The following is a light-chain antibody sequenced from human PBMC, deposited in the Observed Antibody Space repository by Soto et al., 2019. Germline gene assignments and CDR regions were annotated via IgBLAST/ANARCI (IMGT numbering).Light chain of an antibody. V-gene: IGKV1-5*01. CDR2: DAS. Sequence: DIPMTQSPSTLSASVGDRVTITCRASQSIDNWLAWYQQKPGKVPKLLIFDASTLESGVPSRFSGSGSGTELTLTISSLQPDDFATYYCQQYNGYLTWTFGQGTKVEIK. CDR3: QQYNGYLTWT. CDR1: QSIDNW. J-gene: IGKJ1*01.